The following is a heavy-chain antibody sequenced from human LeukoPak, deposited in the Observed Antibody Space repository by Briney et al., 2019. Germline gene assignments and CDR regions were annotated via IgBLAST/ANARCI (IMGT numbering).Heavy chain of an antibody. V-gene: IGHV4-59*01. J-gene: IGHJ5*02. CDR2: IYYSGST. CDR3: ARDGAVAGTFLDDNWFDP. CDR1: GGSISSYY. Sequence: PPETLSLTCTVSGGSISSYYWSWIRQPPGKGLEWIGFIYYSGSTNYNPSLKSRVTISLDTSKNQFSLKLNSVTAADTAVYYCARDGAVAGTFLDDNWFDPWGQGTLVTVSS. D-gene: IGHD6-19*01.